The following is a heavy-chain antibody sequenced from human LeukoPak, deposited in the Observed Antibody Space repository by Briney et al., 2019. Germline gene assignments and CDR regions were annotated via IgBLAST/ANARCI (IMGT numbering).Heavy chain of an antibody. J-gene: IGHJ4*02. CDR3: ARGGIPPDY. V-gene: IGHV3-48*03. CDR1: GFTFSSYE. D-gene: IGHD2-2*02. Sequence: GGSLRLSCAASGFTFSSYEMNWVRQAPGKGLEWVSYISSSGTIIYYADSVKGRFTISRDNAKKSLYLQMNSLRAEDTAVYYCARGGIPPDYWGQGTLVTVSS. CDR2: ISSSGTII.